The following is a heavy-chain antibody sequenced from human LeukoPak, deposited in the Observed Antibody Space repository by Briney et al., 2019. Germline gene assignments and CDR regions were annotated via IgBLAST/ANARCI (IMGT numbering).Heavy chain of an antibody. Sequence: SETLSLTCTVSGYSISSGYYWGWIRQPAGKGLEWIGRIYTSGSTNYNPSLKSRVTMSVDTSKNQFSLKVTSVTAADTAVYYCARDGDYDFLHDAFDIWGHGTMVTVSS. J-gene: IGHJ3*02. CDR3: ARDGDYDFLHDAFDI. CDR1: GYSISSGYY. D-gene: IGHD4-17*01. V-gene: IGHV4-4*07. CDR2: IYTSGST.